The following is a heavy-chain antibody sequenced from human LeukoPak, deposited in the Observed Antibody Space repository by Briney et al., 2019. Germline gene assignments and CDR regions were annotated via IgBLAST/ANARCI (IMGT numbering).Heavy chain of an antibody. J-gene: IGHJ4*02. CDR2: ISYDGSNK. CDR3: AKVEHSSSSSPLDY. V-gene: IGHV3-30*18. Sequence: GRSLRLSCAASGFTFSSYGMHWVRQAPGKGLEWVAVISYDGSNKYYADSVKGRFTISRDNSKNTLYLQMNSLRAEDTAVYYCAKVEHSSSSSPLDYWGQGTLVTVS. CDR1: GFTFSSYG. D-gene: IGHD6-13*01.